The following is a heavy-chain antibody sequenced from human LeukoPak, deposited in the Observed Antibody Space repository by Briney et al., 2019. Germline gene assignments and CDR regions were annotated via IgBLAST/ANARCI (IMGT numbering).Heavy chain of an antibody. CDR1: GGSTSSYNYY. D-gene: IGHD3-3*01. CDR3: ARGGPRFLEWLFDFDY. V-gene: IGHV4-39*07. Sequence: SETLSLTCTVSGGSTSSYNYYWGWIRQPPGKGLEWIGSIYYSGSTYYNPSLKSRVTILVDTSKNQFSLKLSSVTAADTAVYYCARGGPRFLEWLFDFDYWGQGTLVTVSS. CDR2: IYYSGST. J-gene: IGHJ4*02.